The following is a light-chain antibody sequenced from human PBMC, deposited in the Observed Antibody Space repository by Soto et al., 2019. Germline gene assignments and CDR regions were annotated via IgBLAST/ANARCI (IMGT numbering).Light chain of an antibody. J-gene: IGKJ5*01. CDR2: GAS. V-gene: IGKV3D-20*02. CDR1: QSVSSN. Sequence: EILMTQSPATLSVSAGERATLSCRASQSVSSNLAWYQQKPGQAPRLLIYGASSRATGIPDRFSGSGSGTDFTLTIRRLEPEDFAVYYCQHPITFGQGTRLEIK. CDR3: QHPIT.